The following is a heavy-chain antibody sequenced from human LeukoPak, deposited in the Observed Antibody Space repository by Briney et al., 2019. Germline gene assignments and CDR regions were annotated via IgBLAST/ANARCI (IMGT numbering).Heavy chain of an antibody. CDR2: TSAYNGNT. CDR3: AFSRYYLQGSYYYMDV. J-gene: IGHJ6*03. CDR1: GYTFTGYY. D-gene: IGHD2/OR15-2a*01. V-gene: IGHV1-18*04. Sequence: ASVKVSCKASGYTFTGYYMHWVRQAPGQGLEWMGWTSAYNGNTNYAQKLQGRVTMTTDTSTSTAYMELRSLRSDDTAVYYCAFSRYYLQGSYYYMDVWGKGTTVTVSS.